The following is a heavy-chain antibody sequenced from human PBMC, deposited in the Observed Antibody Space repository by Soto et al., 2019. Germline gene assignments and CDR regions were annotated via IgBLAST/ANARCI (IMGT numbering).Heavy chain of an antibody. CDR1: GFTVSSNY. D-gene: IGHD5-12*01. CDR3: AICGYGVYYYGMDV. CDR2: IYSGGST. V-gene: IGHV3-66*01. Sequence: EVQLVESGGGLVQPGGSLRLSCAASGFTVSSNYMSWVRQAPGKGLEWVSVIYSGGSTYYADSVKGRFTISRDNSKNTLYLQMNSLRAEDTAVYYCAICGYGVYYYGMDVWGQGTTVTVSS. J-gene: IGHJ6*02.